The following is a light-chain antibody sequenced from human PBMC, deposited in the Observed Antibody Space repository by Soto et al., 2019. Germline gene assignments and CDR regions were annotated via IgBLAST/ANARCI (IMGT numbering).Light chain of an antibody. CDR2: GAS. CDR3: QQYSNSPWK. Sequence: EIVLTQAPGTLSLSPGERATLSCRASQSVGSSYIAWYQQKPGQAPRLLIYGASIRATGTPDRISGSGSGRDLTLTISRLEPEDFAVYYCQQYSNSPWKFGKGTKVDI. J-gene: IGKJ1*01. V-gene: IGKV3-20*01. CDR1: QSVGSSY.